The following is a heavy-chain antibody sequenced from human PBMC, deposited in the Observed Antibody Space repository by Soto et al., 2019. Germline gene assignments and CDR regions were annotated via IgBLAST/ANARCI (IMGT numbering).Heavy chain of an antibody. CDR3: GRGITTAFEFDY. D-gene: IGHD4-17*01. J-gene: IGHJ4*02. CDR2: IIPIFGTA. V-gene: IGHV1-69*13. CDR1: GGTFSSYA. Sequence: SVKVSFKASGGTFSSYAISWVRQAPGQGLEWMGGIIPIFGTANYAQKFQGRVTITADESTSTAYMELSSLRSEDTAGYYCGRGITTAFEFDYWGQGTLVTVSS.